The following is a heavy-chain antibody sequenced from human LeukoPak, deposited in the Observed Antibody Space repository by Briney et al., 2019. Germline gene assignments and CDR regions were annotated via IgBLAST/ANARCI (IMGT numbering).Heavy chain of an antibody. CDR1: GFTFSSFG. CDR3: AKDYGITGTGGALLDP. V-gene: IGHV3-30*02. Sequence: GGSLRLSCAASGFTFSSFGMHWVRQAPGKGLEWVAFIRYDGSNKKYADSVKGRFAISRDNSKNTLFPQMNSLRPEDTAVYYCAKDYGITGTGGALLDPWGQGTLVSVSS. CDR2: IRYDGSNK. J-gene: IGHJ5*02. D-gene: IGHD1-20*01.